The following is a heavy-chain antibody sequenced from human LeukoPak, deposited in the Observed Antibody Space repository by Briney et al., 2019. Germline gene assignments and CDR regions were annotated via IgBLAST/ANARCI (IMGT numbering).Heavy chain of an antibody. V-gene: IGHV3-7*01. CDR1: GFTFSSYW. J-gene: IGHJ4*02. Sequence: GGSLRLSCAASGFTFSSYWMSWVRQAPGKGLEWVANIKQGGSEKYYVDSVKGRFTISRDNAKNSLYLQMNSLRAEDTAVYYCARGGRWLQLRGYFDYWGQGTLVTVSS. CDR2: IKQGGSEK. D-gene: IGHD5-24*01. CDR3: ARGGRWLQLRGYFDY.